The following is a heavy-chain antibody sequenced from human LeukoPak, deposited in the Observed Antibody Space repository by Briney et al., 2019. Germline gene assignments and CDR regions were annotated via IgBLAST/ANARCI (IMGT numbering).Heavy chain of an antibody. J-gene: IGHJ4*02. CDR1: GFTFSSYS. CDR3: ARDPPALRWIFDY. CDR2: ISSSSIYI. Sequence: PGGSLRLSCAASGFTFSSYSLNWVRQAPGKGLEWVSFISSSSIYIYYADSVKGRFTISRDNAKNSLYLQMNSLRAEDTAVYYCARDPPALRWIFDYWGQGTLVTVSS. V-gene: IGHV3-21*01. D-gene: IGHD4-23*01.